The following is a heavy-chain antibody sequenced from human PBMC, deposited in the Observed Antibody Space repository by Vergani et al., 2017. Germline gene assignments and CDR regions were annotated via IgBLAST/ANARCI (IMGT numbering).Heavy chain of an antibody. Sequence: QVQLVQSGAEVKKPGASVKVSCKASGYTFTIYSIGWVRQAPGQGLEWLGWSSGYNGNTNYAQKLQGRVTMTTDTSTSKAYMELRNLRSDDTAVYYCARRVPFSAFEGQMLCYGLDVWGKGTTVTVSS. J-gene: IGHJ6*04. V-gene: IGHV1-18*01. CDR2: SSGYNGNT. CDR1: GYTFTIYS. D-gene: IGHD2-2*01. CDR3: ARRVPFSAFEGQMLCYGLDV.